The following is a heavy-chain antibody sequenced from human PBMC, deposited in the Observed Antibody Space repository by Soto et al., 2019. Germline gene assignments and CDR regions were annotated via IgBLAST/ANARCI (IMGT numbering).Heavy chain of an antibody. J-gene: IGHJ6*02. D-gene: IGHD2-15*01. CDR2: INHSGST. CDR1: GGSFSGYY. V-gene: IGHV4-34*01. Sequence: PSETLSLTCAVYGGSFSGYYWSWIRQPPGKGLEWIGEINHSGSTNYNPYLKSRVTISVDTSKNKFSLKLSSVVSADTAVDYSARVGYCRGGSCPPVSDENMDVWGQGTTVTVSS. CDR3: ARVGYCRGGSCPPVSDENMDV.